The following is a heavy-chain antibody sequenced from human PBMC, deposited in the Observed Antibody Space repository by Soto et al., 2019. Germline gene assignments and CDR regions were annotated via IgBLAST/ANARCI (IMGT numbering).Heavy chain of an antibody. CDR2: IDWDDDK. CDR1: GFSLSTSGMC. V-gene: IGHV2-70*01. Sequence: SGPTLVNPTHTLTLTCTFSGFSLSTSGMCVSWIRQPPGKALEWLALIDWDDDKYYSTSLKTRLTISKDTSKNQVVLTMTNMDPVDTATYYCARNPYSGSYSSWFDPWGQGTLVTVSS. D-gene: IGHD1-26*01. CDR3: ARNPYSGSYSSWFDP. J-gene: IGHJ5*02.